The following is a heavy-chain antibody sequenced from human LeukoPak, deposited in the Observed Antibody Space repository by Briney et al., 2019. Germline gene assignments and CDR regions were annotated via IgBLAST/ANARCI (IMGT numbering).Heavy chain of an antibody. CDR1: GGSISSYY. Sequence: SETLSLTCTVSGGSISSYYWSWIRQPAGKGLEWIGRIYTSGSTNYNPSLKSRVTMSVDTSKNQFSLKLSSVTAADTAVYYCARDPTGRDYYYGSGSYQPGGYYYYYMDVWGKGTTVTISS. J-gene: IGHJ6*03. D-gene: IGHD3-10*01. CDR2: IYTSGST. CDR3: ARDPTGRDYYYGSGSYQPGGYYYYYMDV. V-gene: IGHV4-4*07.